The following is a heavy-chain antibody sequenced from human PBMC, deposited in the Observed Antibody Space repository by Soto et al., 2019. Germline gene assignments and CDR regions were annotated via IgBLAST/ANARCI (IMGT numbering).Heavy chain of an antibody. V-gene: IGHV4-31*03. Sequence: SETLSLTCTVSGGSISSGGYYWSWLRQHPGKGLEWIGYIYYSGSTYYNPSLKSRVTISVDTSKNQFSLKLSSVTAADTAVYYCASEPTGYCSSTSCYYYWGQGTLVTVSS. CDR3: ASEPTGYCSSTSCYYY. D-gene: IGHD2-2*03. J-gene: IGHJ4*02. CDR1: GGSISSGGYY. CDR2: IYYSGST.